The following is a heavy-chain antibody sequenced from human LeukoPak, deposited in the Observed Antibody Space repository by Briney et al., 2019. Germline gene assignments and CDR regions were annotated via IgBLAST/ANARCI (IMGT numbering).Heavy chain of an antibody. V-gene: IGHV1-2*02. CDR2: INPNSGGT. CDR3: ARAWLRLNPYFDY. Sequence: SVKVSCKASGYTFTDYYMHWVRQAPGQGLEWVGWINPNSGGTNYAQKFQGRVTMTRDTSISTAYMELSRLRSDDTAVNYCARAWLRLNPYFDYWGQGTLVTVSS. D-gene: IGHD5-12*01. CDR1: GYTFTDYY. J-gene: IGHJ4*02.